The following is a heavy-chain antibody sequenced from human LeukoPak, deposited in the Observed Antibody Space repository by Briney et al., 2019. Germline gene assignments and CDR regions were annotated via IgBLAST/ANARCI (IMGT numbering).Heavy chain of an antibody. CDR2: IRYDGSNK. V-gene: IGHV3-30*02. J-gene: IGHJ5*02. CDR3: AKDYGITGTGGAWLDP. D-gene: IGHD1-20*01. CDR1: GFTFNSYG. Sequence: GGSLRLSCAASGFTFNSYGMHWVRQAPGKGLEWVAFIRYDGSNKYYADSVKGRFTISRDNPKNTLYLQMNSLRAEDTAVYYCAKDYGITGTGGAWLDPWGQGTLVTVSS.